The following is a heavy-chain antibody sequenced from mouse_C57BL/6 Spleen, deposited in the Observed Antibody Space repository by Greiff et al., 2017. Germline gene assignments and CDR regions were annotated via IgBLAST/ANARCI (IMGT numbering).Heavy chain of an antibody. CDR2: ISAGGSYT. D-gene: IGHD2-5*01. J-gene: IGHJ2*01. CDR3: ARDRDYSTPRFDD. V-gene: IGHV5-4*01. CDR1: GFTFSSYA. Sequence: DVLLVESGGGLVKPGGSLKLSCAASGFTFSSYAMSWVRQTPEQRLEWVATISAGGSYTYYPDNVKGRFTISRDNAKNNQYLQMSHLKSEDTAMYYCARDRDYSTPRFDDWGQGTTLTVAS.